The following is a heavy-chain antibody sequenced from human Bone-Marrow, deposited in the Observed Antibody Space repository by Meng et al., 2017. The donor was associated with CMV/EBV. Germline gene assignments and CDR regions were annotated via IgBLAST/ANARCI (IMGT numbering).Heavy chain of an antibody. CDR2: ISYDGSNK. CDR3: AKGPLGPAGYFDY. J-gene: IGHJ4*02. D-gene: IGHD3-10*01. V-gene: IGHV3-30*18. Sequence: ASGFTFSSYGMHWVRQAPGKGLEWVAVISYDGSNKDYADSVKGRFTISRDNSKNTLYLQMNSLRAEDTAVYYCAKGPLGPAGYFDYWGQGTLVTVSS. CDR1: GFTFSSYG.